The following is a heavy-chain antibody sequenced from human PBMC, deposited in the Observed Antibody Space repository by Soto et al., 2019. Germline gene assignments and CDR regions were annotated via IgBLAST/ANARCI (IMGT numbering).Heavy chain of an antibody. D-gene: IGHD2-15*01. V-gene: IGHV3-48*01. CDR2: ISSSSSTI. J-gene: IGHJ6*03. CDR3: ARDPAARFNYYYYMDV. CDR1: GFTFSSYS. Sequence: PGGSLRLSCAASGFTFSSYSMNWVRQGPGKGLEWVSYISSSSSTIYYADSVKGRFTISRDNAKNSLYLQMNSLRAEDTAVYYCARDPAARFNYYYYMDVWGKGTTVTVSS.